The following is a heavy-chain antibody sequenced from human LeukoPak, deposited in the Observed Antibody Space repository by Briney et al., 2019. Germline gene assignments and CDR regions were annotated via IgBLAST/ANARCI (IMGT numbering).Heavy chain of an antibody. CDR3: ARRTAAFDY. CDR2: IYYSGST. Sequence: SETLSLPCTVSGGSISSGDYYWRWIRQPPGEGLEWFGYIYYSGSTYYNPSLKSRVTISVDTSKNQFSLKLSSVTAADTAVYYCARRTAAFDYWGQGTLVTVSS. D-gene: IGHD1-1*01. V-gene: IGHV4-30-4*08. CDR1: GGSISSGDYY. J-gene: IGHJ4*02.